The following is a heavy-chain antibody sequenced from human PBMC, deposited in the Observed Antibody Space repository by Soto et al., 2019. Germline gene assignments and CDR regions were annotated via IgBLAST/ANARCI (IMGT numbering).Heavy chain of an antibody. Sequence: PSETLSLTCTVSGGSISSYYVSWIRQSAGKGLEWIGRIDTSGTTNYNPSLKSRVTMSVDASKNHFSLNLSSVTAADTAVYYCARGPSGYVYSHGMDVWGQGTKVTVSS. CDR3: ARGPSGYVYSHGMDV. V-gene: IGHV4-4*07. CDR1: GGSISSYY. J-gene: IGHJ6*02. CDR2: IDTSGTT. D-gene: IGHD3-22*01.